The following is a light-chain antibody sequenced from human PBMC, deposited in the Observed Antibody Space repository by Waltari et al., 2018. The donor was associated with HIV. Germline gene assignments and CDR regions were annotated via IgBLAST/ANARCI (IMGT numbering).Light chain of an antibody. CDR3: QQSSTGPPT. Sequence: DIVRTQSPDSLGLSLGETATISCKSSQTTSYSSKNQTFLAWYTQKPGQTPRLLISWSHHRHSGVPERFSGSGSGTDFTLTISSLQAEDVAFYFCQQSSTGPPTFGPGTKVEVK. CDR2: WSH. CDR1: QTTSYSSKNQTF. V-gene: IGKV4-1*01. J-gene: IGKJ1*01.